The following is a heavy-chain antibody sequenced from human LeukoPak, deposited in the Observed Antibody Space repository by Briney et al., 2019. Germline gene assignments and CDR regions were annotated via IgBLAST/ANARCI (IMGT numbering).Heavy chain of an antibody. V-gene: IGHV4-31*03. CDR1: STTISSGAHY. CDR2: ISYGGST. J-gene: IGHJ5*02. D-gene: IGHD6-19*01. Sequence: YHTPSIISSISSTTISSGAHYWSWISKLPGKSLDWIGYISYGGSTFYNPSLKNRAAISADTSQTQFSLKLTSVTAADTAMYYCARSGGFIAVAMNWFDPWGQGTLVTVSS. CDR3: ARSGGFIAVAMNWFDP.